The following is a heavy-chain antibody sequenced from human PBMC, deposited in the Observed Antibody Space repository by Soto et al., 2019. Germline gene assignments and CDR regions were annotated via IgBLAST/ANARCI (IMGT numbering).Heavy chain of an antibody. V-gene: IGHV3-33*01. Sequence: PGGSLRLSCAASGFTFSSYGMHWVRQAPGKGLEWVAVIWYDGSNKYYADSVKGRFTISRDNSKNTLYLQMNSLRAEDTAVYYCARDQVTIFGVVSGVAFDIWGQVTMVTDSS. CDR1: GFTFSSYG. D-gene: IGHD3-3*01. CDR2: IWYDGSNK. J-gene: IGHJ3*02. CDR3: ARDQVTIFGVVSGVAFDI.